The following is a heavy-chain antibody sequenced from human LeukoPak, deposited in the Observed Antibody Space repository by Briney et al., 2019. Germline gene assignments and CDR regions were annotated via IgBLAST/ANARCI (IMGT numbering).Heavy chain of an antibody. D-gene: IGHD4-17*01. CDR3: ARDVDYGDYVSGFDP. CDR1: GGSISSGSHY. J-gene: IGHJ5*02. V-gene: IGHV4-61*01. Sequence: SETLSLTCVVSGGSISSGSHYWSWIRQPPGKGLEWIGCLYYNGNTNYNPSLKSRVTIPVDTSENQFSLKLTSVTAADTAVYYCARDVDYGDYVSGFDPWGQGTLVTVSS. CDR2: LYYNGNT.